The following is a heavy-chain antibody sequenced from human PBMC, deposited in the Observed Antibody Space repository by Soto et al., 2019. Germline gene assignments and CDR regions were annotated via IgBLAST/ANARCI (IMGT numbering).Heavy chain of an antibody. V-gene: IGHV4-31*03. J-gene: IGHJ4*02. CDR3: ARYCSGGSCYSSHFDY. D-gene: IGHD2-15*01. CDR2: IFYSGST. CDR1: GGSISSGGYY. Sequence: QVQLQESGPGLVKPSQTLSLTCTVSGGSISSGGYYWSWIRQHPGKGLEWIGYIFYSGSTYYNPSIKSRVTISVDTSKNQFSLKLSSVTAADTAVYDCARYCSGGSCYSSHFDYWGQGTLVTVSS.